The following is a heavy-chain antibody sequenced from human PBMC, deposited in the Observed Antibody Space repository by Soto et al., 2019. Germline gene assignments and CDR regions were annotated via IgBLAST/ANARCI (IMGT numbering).Heavy chain of an antibody. V-gene: IGHV3-23*01. CDR2: ISGSGGST. D-gene: IGHD6-13*01. CDR3: AKTGTYSSSWNGDYYYGMDV. J-gene: IGHJ6*02. Sequence: GGSLRLSCAASGFTFSSYAMSWVRQAPGKGLEWVSAISGSGGSTYYADSVKGRFTISRDNSKNTLYLQMNSLRAEDTAVYYCAKTGTYSSSWNGDYYYGMDVWGQGTTVTVSS. CDR1: GFTFSSYA.